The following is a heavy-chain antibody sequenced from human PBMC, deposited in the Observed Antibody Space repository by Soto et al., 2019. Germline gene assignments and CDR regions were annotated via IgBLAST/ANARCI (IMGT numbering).Heavy chain of an antibody. CDR2: AYYRSRWQY. D-gene: IGHD1-26*01. V-gene: IGHV6-1*01. J-gene: IGHJ4*02. Sequence: QVQLQQSGPGLVKPSQTLSLTCAICGDSVSNNGATWNWIRQSPSRGLEWLGRAYYRSRWQYDYATSVRSRITINPDTSKNPFSLQLSSVTPEDTAVYYCARDPPDFNSGFDSWGQGPLVTVSS. CDR1: GDSVSNNGAT. CDR3: ARDPPDFNSGFDS.